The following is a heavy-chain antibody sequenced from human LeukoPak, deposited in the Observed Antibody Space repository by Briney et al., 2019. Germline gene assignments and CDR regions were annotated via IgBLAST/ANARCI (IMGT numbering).Heavy chain of an antibody. CDR1: GGTFSSYA. J-gene: IGHJ5*02. V-gene: IGHV1-69*05. CDR3: ARGDIVVVVAATGWFDP. CDR2: IIPIFGTA. D-gene: IGHD2-15*01. Sequence: SVKVSCKASGGTFSSYAISWVRQAPGQGLEWMGGIIPIFGTANYAQKFQGRVTITTDECTSTAYMELSSLRSEDTAVYYCARGDIVVVVAATGWFDPWGQGTLVTVSS.